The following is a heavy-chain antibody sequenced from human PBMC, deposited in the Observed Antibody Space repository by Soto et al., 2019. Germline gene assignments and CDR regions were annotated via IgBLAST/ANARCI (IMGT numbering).Heavy chain of an antibody. V-gene: IGHV4-39*07. CDR2: IYHSGRT. Sequence: PSETLSLTCTVSGGSISSSTYYWGWIRQPPGKGLEWIGSIYHSGRTNYNPSLKSRVTISVDTSKNQFSLKLSSVTAADTAVYYCARVFYGDYDYYYYYMDVWGKGTTVTVSS. CDR1: GGSISSSTYY. D-gene: IGHD4-17*01. CDR3: ARVFYGDYDYYYYYMDV. J-gene: IGHJ6*03.